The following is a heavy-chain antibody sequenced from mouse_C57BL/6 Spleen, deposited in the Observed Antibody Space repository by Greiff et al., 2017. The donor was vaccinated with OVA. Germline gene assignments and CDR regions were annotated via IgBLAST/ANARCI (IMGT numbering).Heavy chain of an antibody. V-gene: IGHV5-17*01. CDR2: ISSGSSTI. J-gene: IGHJ2*01. CDR1: GFTFSDYG. D-gene: IGHD1-1*01. Sequence: EVKVEESGGGLVKPGGSLKLSCAASGFTFSDYGMHWVRQAPEKGLEWVAYISSGSSTIYYADTVKGRFTISRDNAKNTLFLQMTSLRSEDTAMYYCARGTTVLFGYWGQGTTLTVSS. CDR3: ARGTTVLFGY.